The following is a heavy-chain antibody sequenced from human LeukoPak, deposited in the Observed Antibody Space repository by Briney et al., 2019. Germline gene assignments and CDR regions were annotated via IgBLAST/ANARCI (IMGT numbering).Heavy chain of an antibody. J-gene: IGHJ4*02. CDR3: AESVSIRYFFDY. V-gene: IGHV3-23*01. Sequence: GGSLRLSCAASRFTFSRYAMTWVRQAPGKGLEWVSVISGSGGRTYHADSVKGRFTISRDNSKNTLYLQMNSLRAEDTAVYYCAESVSIRYFFDYWGQGTLVTVSS. CDR1: RFTFSRYA. D-gene: IGHD2-21*01. CDR2: ISGSGGRT.